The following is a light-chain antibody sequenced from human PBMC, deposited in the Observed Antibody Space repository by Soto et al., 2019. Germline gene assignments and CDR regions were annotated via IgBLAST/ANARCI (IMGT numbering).Light chain of an antibody. CDR1: SSDVGAYDH. CDR2: KVS. V-gene: IGLV2-14*01. Sequence: QSVLTQPASVSESPGQSITISCIGTSSDVGAYDHVSWYQQHPGKDPEVIISKVSNRPSGVSTRFSGSKSGNTASLTISGLQTEDEAYYYCSSYTSSTTWVFGGGTKVTVL. CDR3: SSYTSSTTWV. J-gene: IGLJ3*02.